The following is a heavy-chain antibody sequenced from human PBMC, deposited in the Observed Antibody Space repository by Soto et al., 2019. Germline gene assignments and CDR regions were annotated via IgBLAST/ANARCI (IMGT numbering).Heavy chain of an antibody. D-gene: IGHD2-15*01. J-gene: IGHJ5*02. Sequence: ASVKVSCKASGGTFSSYAISWVRQAPGQGLEWMGGIIPIFRTANYAQKFQGRVTITADKSTSTAYMELSSLRSEDTAVYYCAREVYCSGGSCLPGLFDPWGQGTLVTVSS. CDR1: GGTFSSYA. V-gene: IGHV1-69*06. CDR3: AREVYCSGGSCLPGLFDP. CDR2: IIPIFRTA.